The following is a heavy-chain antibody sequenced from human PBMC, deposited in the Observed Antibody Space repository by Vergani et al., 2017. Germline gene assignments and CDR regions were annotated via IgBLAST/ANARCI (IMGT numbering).Heavy chain of an antibody. CDR3: ARGGGDYWYFDL. CDR1: GFTFSSYS. Sequence: EVQLVESGGGLVKPGGSLRLSCAASGFTFSSYSMNWVRQAPGKGLEWVSGIGTAGDTHYPGSVKGRFTISRENAKNSLYLQMNSLRAGDTAVYYCARGGGDYWYFDLWGRGTLVTVSS. V-gene: IGHV3-13*01. CDR2: IGTAGDT. D-gene: IGHD3-10*01. J-gene: IGHJ2*01.